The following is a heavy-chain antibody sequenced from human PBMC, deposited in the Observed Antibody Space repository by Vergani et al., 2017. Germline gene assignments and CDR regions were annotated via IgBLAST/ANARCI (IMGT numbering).Heavy chain of an antibody. CDR2: INPKNGDK. D-gene: IGHD1-7*01. CDR1: ESSLIDYN. V-gene: IGHV1-2*02. J-gene: IGHJ5*02. CDR3: ARNWNFGRRNGFDP. Sequence: QVQLVQSGAQVKRPGASVKVSCQASESSLIDYNIHWMRQAPGRGLEWIGWINPKNGDKGFAQNFHGRVTLNRDTSIRTVYMKLTGLRAEDTAVYYCARNWNFGRRNGFDPWGQGTLVSVSS.